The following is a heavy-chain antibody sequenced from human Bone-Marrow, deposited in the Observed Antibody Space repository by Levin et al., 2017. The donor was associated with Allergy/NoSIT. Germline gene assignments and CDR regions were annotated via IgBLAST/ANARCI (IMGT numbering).Heavy chain of an antibody. Sequence: RSSETLSLTCAVSGDSISSGTYSWSWIRQSPGKGLEWIGYIWHTGSTYYNPSLKSRVTISVDKSENQFSLKLNSVTAADTAVYYCARGLGFCSDVSCSGANWFDPWGQGTLVTVSS. CDR2: IWHTGST. V-gene: IGHV4-30-2*06. CDR3: ARGLGFCSDVSCSGANWFDP. CDR1: GDSISSGTYS. D-gene: IGHD2-15*01. J-gene: IGHJ5*02.